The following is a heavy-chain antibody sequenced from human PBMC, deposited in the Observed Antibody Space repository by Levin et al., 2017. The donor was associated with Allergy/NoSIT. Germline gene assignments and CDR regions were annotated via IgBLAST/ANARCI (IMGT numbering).Heavy chain of an antibody. CDR1: GFTFDDYG. Sequence: GESLKISCAASGFTFDDYGMIWVRQPPGKGLEWVSGIKWNGGSTDYADSVKGRFTISRDNVKNSLYLQMNSLRAEDTALYYCAREGFGELYRGDNWGQGTLVTVSS. CDR2: IKWNGGST. J-gene: IGHJ4*02. D-gene: IGHD3-10*01. V-gene: IGHV3-20*04. CDR3: AREGFGELYRGDN.